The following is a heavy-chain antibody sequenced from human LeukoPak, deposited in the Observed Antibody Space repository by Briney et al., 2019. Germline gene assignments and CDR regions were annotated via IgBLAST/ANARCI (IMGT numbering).Heavy chain of an antibody. CDR2: IYYGRST. J-gene: IGHJ4*02. V-gene: IGHV4-59*01. CDR1: GGSISSYY. Sequence: SETLSLTCTVSGGSISSYYWSWIRQPAGKGLEWIGYIYYGRSTHYNPSLTSRVTLSVDTSKNQFSLKLSSVPAADTAVYYCARDGNPFDYWGQGTLVTVSS. CDR3: ARDGNPFDY. D-gene: IGHD1-14*01.